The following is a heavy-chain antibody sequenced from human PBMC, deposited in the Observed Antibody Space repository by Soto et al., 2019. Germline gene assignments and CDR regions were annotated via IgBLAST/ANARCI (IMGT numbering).Heavy chain of an antibody. CDR3: ARGLLRRPFDS. CDR2: INPSGGST. CDR1: VYTFTSYY. D-gene: IGHD3-22*01. Sequence: ASVKVSCKESVYTFTSYYMHWVRQAPGQGLEWMGIINPSGGSTSYAQKFQGRVTMTRDTSTSTVYMELSSLRSEDTAVYYCARGLLRRPFDSWGQGTLVTVSS. V-gene: IGHV1-46*01. J-gene: IGHJ4*02.